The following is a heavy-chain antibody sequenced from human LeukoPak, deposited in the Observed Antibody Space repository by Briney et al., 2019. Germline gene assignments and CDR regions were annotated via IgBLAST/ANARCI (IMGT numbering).Heavy chain of an antibody. D-gene: IGHD7-27*01. CDR2: ISNDESTI. CDR3: ARDVGT. CDR1: GFSFSSYW. J-gene: IGHJ5*02. Sequence: GGSLRLSCAASGFSFSSYWMHWVRQAPGKGPVWVSLISNDESTIIYADSVKGRFTISRDNAKNTLYLQMSSLRAEDAAVYYCARDVGTWGQGTLVTVSS. V-gene: IGHV3-74*01.